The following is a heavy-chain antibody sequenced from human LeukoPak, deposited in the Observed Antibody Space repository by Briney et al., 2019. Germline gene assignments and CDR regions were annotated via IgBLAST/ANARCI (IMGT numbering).Heavy chain of an antibody. CDR1: GFTFSSYW. D-gene: IGHD1-1*01. Sequence: GGSLRLSCAASGFTFSSYWMSWVRQAPGKGLEWVASIKEDGSEQYYVNSVKGRFTISRDNAKNSLYLQMNSLRAEDMAVYYCARGGYYWGAWGQGTLVTVSS. CDR3: ARGGYYWGA. V-gene: IGHV3-7*01. J-gene: IGHJ5*02. CDR2: IKEDGSEQ.